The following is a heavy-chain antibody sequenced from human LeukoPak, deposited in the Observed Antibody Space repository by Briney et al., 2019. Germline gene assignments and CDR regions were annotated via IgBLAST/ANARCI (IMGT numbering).Heavy chain of an antibody. J-gene: IGHJ4*02. D-gene: IGHD2-15*01. CDR3: ARVEVGSIDY. V-gene: IGHV1-69*05. CDR2: IIPIFGTA. Sequence: ASVKVSCKASGGTFSSYAISWVRQAPGQGLEWMGGIIPIFGTASYAQKFQGRVTMTRDTSTSTVYMELSSLRSEDTAVYYCARVEVGSIDYWGQGTLVTVSS. CDR1: GGTFSSYA.